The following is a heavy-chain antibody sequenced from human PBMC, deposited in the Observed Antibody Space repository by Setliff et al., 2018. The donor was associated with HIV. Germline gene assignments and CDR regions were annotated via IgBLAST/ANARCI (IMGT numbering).Heavy chain of an antibody. CDR3: ARSSAERSAVRGLAIAFDI. V-gene: IGHV4-31*03. CDR1: GDSIGSGGYY. D-gene: IGHD3-10*01. CDR2: IYSSGTT. J-gene: IGHJ3*02. Sequence: SETLSLTCTVSGDSIGSGGYYWTWIRLHPGKGLEWVGYIYSSGTTYYNPSLKSRLNISTDTSENQFSLKLNSVTAADTAVYYCARSSAERSAVRGLAIAFDIWGPGTKVTVSS.